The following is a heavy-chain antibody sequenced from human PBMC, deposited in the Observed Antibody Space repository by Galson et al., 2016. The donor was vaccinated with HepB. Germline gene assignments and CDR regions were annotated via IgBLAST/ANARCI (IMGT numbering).Heavy chain of an antibody. J-gene: IGHJ5*02. V-gene: IGHV1-18*01. CDR3: ARDSREQQVVETFRWFDP. D-gene: IGHD6-13*01. CDR2: ISGYTGCG. CDR1: GYDSTNYG. Sequence: SVKVSCKASGYDSTNYGITWVRQAPGQGPEWMGWISGYTGCGKSARTLQGRATMTADTSTSTAYMELRSLNSDDTAVYYCARDSREQQVVETFRWFDPWGQGTQVIVSS.